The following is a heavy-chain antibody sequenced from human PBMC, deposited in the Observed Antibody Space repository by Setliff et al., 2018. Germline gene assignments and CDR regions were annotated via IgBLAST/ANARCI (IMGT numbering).Heavy chain of an antibody. J-gene: IGHJ5*02. D-gene: IGHD3-16*01. CDR2: LFDGGSA. Sequence: PSETLSLTCAVSGYSISNGFYWGRIRQSPVKGLEWIGSLFDGGSAYYSPSLKSRASISLDASKNQFALKLTSATAADTAVYYCARDYQGGWFAPWGQGIMVTVSS. V-gene: IGHV4-38-2*02. CDR1: GYSISNGFY. CDR3: ARDYQGGWFAP.